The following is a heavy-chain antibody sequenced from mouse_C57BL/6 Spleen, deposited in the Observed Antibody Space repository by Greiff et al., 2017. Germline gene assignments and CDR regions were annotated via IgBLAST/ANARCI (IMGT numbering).Heavy chain of an antibody. Sequence: VQLQQSGPELVKPGASVKISCKASGYAFSSSWMNWVKQRPGKGLEWIGRIYPGDGDTNYNGKFKGKDTLTADKSSSTAYMQLSSLTSEDSAVYFCARWPDSYFDYWGQGTTLTVSS. CDR2: IYPGDGDT. CDR1: GYAFSSSW. J-gene: IGHJ2*01. CDR3: ARWPDSYFDY. D-gene: IGHD2-4*01. V-gene: IGHV1-82*01.